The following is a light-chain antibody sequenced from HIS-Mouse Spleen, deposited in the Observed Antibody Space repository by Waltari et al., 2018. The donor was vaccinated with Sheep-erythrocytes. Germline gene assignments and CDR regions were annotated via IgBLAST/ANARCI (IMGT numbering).Light chain of an antibody. Sequence: QSALTQPASVSGSPGQSITISCTGTSSDVGGYNYVPWYQQHPGKAPKPMIYEVSNRPSGVSNRFSGSKSCNTAALTISGLQAEDEADYYCSSYTSSSTLVFGGGTKLTVL. V-gene: IGLV2-14*01. CDR1: SSDVGGYNY. CDR3: SSYTSSSTLV. CDR2: EVS. J-gene: IGLJ3*02.